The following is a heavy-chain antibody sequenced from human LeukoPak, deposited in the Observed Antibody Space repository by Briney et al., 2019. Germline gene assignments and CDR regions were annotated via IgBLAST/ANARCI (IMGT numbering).Heavy chain of an antibody. CDR1: GFTVSSSH. V-gene: IGHV3-53*01. CDR3: TRGISSGSAFDI. J-gene: IGHJ3*02. Sequence: PGGSLRLSCAASGFTVSSSHMSWVRQAPGKGLEWVSVMFSGGTPYYADSVKGRFTVSRDNSKNTLFLQMSSLRAEDTAVYYCTRGISSGSAFDIWGKGTMVTASS. CDR2: MFSGGTP. D-gene: IGHD6-19*01.